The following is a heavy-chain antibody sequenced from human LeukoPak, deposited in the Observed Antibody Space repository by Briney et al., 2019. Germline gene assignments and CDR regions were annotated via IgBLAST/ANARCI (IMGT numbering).Heavy chain of an antibody. Sequence: GASVKVSCKASGYTFTRYAMSWVRQAPGQGLEWMGWINTNAGSPTYAQGFTGRFVFSLDTSVSTAYLQINSLKAEDTAVYYCARVLYCSGSSCYSLRDWGQGTLVTVSS. D-gene: IGHD2-15*01. CDR2: INTNAGSP. V-gene: IGHV7-4-1*02. J-gene: IGHJ4*02. CDR3: ARVLYCSGSSCYSLRD. CDR1: GYTFTRYA.